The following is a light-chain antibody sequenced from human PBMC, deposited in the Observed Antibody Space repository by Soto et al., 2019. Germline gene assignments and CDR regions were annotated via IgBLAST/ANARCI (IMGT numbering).Light chain of an antibody. CDR3: QHYNSYSGA. CDR2: KAS. Sequence: EIQLTQSRYTLSGSVGERVTLTCRASQTISSWLAWYQQKPGKAPKLLIYKASTLKSGVPSRFSGSGSGTEFTLTISSLQPDDFATYYCQHYNSYSGAFGQGTKVDIK. CDR1: QTISSW. J-gene: IGKJ1*01. V-gene: IGKV1-5*03.